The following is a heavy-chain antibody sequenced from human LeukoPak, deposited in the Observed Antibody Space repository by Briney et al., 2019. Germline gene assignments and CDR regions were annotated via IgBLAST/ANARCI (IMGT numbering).Heavy chain of an antibody. V-gene: IGHV3-74*03. D-gene: IGHD3-22*01. CDR1: GFTFSRYW. J-gene: IGHJ3*02. CDR2: INSDGSSI. CDR3: AKGRLRPGYYYDSSGYSTDAFDI. Sequence: GGSLRLSCVASGFTFSRYWMHWVRQAPGKGLVWVSRINSDGSSITYADSVKGRFTISRDNFKNTLFLQMNSLRAEDTAVYYCAKGRLRPGYYYDSSGYSTDAFDIWGQGTMVTVSS.